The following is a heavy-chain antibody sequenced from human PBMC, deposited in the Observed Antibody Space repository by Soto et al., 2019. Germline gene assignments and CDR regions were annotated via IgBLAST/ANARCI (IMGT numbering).Heavy chain of an antibody. D-gene: IGHD3-3*01. CDR1: GGSISSYY. Sequence: PSETLSLTCTVSGGSISSYYWSWIRQPPGKGLEWIGYIYYSGSTNYNPSLKSRVTISVDTSKNQFSLKLSSVTAADTAVYYCARHVLDFYGAEFDYWGQGTLVTVSS. CDR3: ARHVLDFYGAEFDY. V-gene: IGHV4-59*08. CDR2: IYYSGST. J-gene: IGHJ4*02.